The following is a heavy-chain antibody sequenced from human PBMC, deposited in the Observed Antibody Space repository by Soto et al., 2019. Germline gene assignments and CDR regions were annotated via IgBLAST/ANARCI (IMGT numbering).Heavy chain of an antibody. CDR3: ARRQRAVAGTRAFDI. V-gene: IGHV5-51*01. CDR2: IYPGDSDT. D-gene: IGHD6-19*01. CDR1: GYSFTSYW. Sequence: GESLKISCKGSGYSFTSYWIGWVRQMPGKGLEWMGIIYPGDSDTRYSPSFQGKVTISADKSISTAYLQWSSLKASDTAMYYCARRQRAVAGTRAFDIWGQGTMVTVSS. J-gene: IGHJ3*02.